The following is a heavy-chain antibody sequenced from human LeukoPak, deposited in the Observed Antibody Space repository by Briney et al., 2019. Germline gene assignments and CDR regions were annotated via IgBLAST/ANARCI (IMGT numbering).Heavy chain of an antibody. CDR3: ARRSSPWLLLPYY. V-gene: IGHV1-2*02. D-gene: IGHD3-22*01. CDR1: GYTFTGYY. Sequence: ASVKVSCKASGYTFTGYYMHWVRQAPGQGLEWMGWINPNNGGTNYAQKFQGRVTMTRDTSISTAYMELSRLRSDDTAVYYCARRSSPWLLLPYYWGQGTLVTVSS. J-gene: IGHJ4*02. CDR2: INPNNGGT.